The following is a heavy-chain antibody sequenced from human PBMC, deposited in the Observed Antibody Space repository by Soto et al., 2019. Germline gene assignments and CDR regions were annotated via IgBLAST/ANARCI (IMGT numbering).Heavy chain of an antibody. Sequence: PGESLKISCDGSGYSFPNYCIGLVLQMPGKGLEWMGFIYPGDSDTKYNPSFQGQVTISVDKSLRTAYLQWSGLKASDTAMYYCVREYTSSLTFDYWGQGTLVTVSS. D-gene: IGHD2-2*01. CDR1: GYSFPNYC. CDR2: IYPGDSDT. J-gene: IGHJ4*02. CDR3: VREYTSSLTFDY. V-gene: IGHV5-51*01.